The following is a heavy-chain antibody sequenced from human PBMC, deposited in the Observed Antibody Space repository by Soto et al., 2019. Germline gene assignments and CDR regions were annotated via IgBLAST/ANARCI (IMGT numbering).Heavy chain of an antibody. Sequence: TLSLTCAVSGGSISSGGYSWSWIRQPPGKGLEWIGYIYHSGSTYYNPSLKSRVTISVDRSKNQFSLKLSSVTAADTAVYYCARQVGVYYDSSGYYYAYYFDYWGQGTLVTVSS. J-gene: IGHJ4*02. CDR1: GGSISSGGYS. CDR2: IYHSGST. D-gene: IGHD3-22*01. V-gene: IGHV4-30-2*01. CDR3: ARQVGVYYDSSGYYYAYYFDY.